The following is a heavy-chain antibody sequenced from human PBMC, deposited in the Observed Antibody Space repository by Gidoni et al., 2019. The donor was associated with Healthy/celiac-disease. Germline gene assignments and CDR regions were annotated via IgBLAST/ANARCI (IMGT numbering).Heavy chain of an antibody. CDR1: GFTFSSYG. Sequence: QVQLVESGGGVVQPGRSLRLSCAASGFTFSSYGMHWVRQAPGKGLEWVAVIWYDGINKYYADSVKGRFTISRDNSKNTLYLQMNSLRAEDTAVYYCARDSVVRGANFDYWGQGTLVTVSS. CDR3: ARDSVVRGANFDY. J-gene: IGHJ4*02. CDR2: IWYDGINK. V-gene: IGHV3-33*01. D-gene: IGHD3-10*01.